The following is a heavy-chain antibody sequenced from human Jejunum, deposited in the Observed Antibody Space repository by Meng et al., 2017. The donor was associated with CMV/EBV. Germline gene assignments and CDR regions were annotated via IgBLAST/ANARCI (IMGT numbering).Heavy chain of an antibody. CDR2: MNPTNGKT. V-gene: IGHV1-8*01. CDR3: ASHQQFCSGGSCYSLGYYYGMDV. D-gene: IGHD2-15*01. J-gene: IGHJ6*02. Sequence: NWVRQAPGQGLEWMGWMNPTNGKTGYAQKFQGRFTMTWNTSISTAYMELSSLRSEDTAIYYCASHQQFCSGGSCYSLGYYYGMDVWGQGTTVTVSS.